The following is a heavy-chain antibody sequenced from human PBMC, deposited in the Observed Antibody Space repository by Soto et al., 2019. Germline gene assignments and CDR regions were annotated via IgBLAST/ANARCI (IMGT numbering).Heavy chain of an antibody. CDR1: GGSFSGYY. D-gene: IGHD3-3*01. J-gene: IGHJ6*02. V-gene: IGHV4-34*01. CDR2: INHSGST. CDR3: ARGRLLFWSGYQGLGV. Sequence: PSETLSLTCAVYGGSFSGYYWSWIRQPPGKGLEWIGEINHSGSTNYNPSLKSRVTISVDTSKNQFSLKLSSVTAADTAVYYCARGRLLFWSGYQGLGVWGQGTTVTVPS.